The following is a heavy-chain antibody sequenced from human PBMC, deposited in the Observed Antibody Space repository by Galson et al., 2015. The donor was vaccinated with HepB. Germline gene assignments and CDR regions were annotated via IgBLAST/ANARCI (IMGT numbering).Heavy chain of an antibody. CDR2: INPSGGST. CDR1: GYTFTSYY. J-gene: IGHJ2*01. CDR3: ARTETIFGVVISYWYFDL. Sequence: SVKVSCKASGYTFTSYYMHWVRQAPGQGLEWMGIINPSGGSTSYAQKFQGRVTMTRDTSTSTVYMELSSLRSEDTAVYYCARTETIFGVVISYWYFDLWGRGTLVTVSS. V-gene: IGHV1-46*01. D-gene: IGHD3-3*01.